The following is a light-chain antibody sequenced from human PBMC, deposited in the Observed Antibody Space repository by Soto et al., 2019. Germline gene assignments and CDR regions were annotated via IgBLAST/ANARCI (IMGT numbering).Light chain of an antibody. V-gene: IGKV3-15*01. J-gene: IGKJ1*01. CDR2: SAS. CDR3: QHYNSYSEA. Sequence: EIVMTQSPATLSVSPGERATLSCRASQSVGSNLAWYQQKPGQAPRLLIFSASTRATGIPARFSGSGSGTEFTLTISSLQPDDFATYYCQHYNSYSEAFGQGTKVELK. CDR1: QSVGSN.